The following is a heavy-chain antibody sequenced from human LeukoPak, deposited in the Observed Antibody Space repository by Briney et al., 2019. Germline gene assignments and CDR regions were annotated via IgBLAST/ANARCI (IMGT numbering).Heavy chain of an antibody. CDR1: GFTFSSYA. J-gene: IGHJ4*02. Sequence: GGSLRLSCAASGFTFSSYAMSWVRQAPGKGLEWVSAISGSGGSTYYADSVKGRFTISRGNSKNTLYLQMNSLRAEDTAVYYCARDRAGVFDYWGQGTLVTVSS. V-gene: IGHV3-23*01. CDR2: ISGSGGST. CDR3: ARDRAGVFDY. D-gene: IGHD5-24*01.